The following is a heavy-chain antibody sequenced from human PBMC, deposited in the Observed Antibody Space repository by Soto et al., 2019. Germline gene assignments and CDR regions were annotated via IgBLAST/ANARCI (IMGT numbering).Heavy chain of an antibody. Sequence: PSETLSLTCTVSGGSISSGDYYWSWIRQPPGKGLEWIGYIYYSGSTYYNPSLKSRVTISVGTSKNQFSLKLSSVTAADTAVYYCARAAGGYYDSSGYYRYYYYYGMDVWGQGTTVTVSS. J-gene: IGHJ6*02. D-gene: IGHD3-22*01. CDR1: GGSISSGDYY. V-gene: IGHV4-30-4*01. CDR2: IYYSGST. CDR3: ARAAGGYYDSSGYYRYYYYYGMDV.